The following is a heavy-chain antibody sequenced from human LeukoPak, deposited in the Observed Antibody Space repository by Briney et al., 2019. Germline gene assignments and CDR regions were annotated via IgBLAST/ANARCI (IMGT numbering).Heavy chain of an antibody. CDR1: GGSISSGSYY. J-gene: IGHJ4*02. CDR3: AREEWRYRGY. Sequence: SETLSLTCTVSGGSISSGSYYWRWIRQPAGKGLEWIGRIYTSGSTNYNPSLKSRVTISVDTSKNQFSLKLSSVTTADTAVYYCAREEWRYRGYWGQGTLVTVSS. V-gene: IGHV4-61*02. CDR2: IYTSGST. D-gene: IGHD3-3*01.